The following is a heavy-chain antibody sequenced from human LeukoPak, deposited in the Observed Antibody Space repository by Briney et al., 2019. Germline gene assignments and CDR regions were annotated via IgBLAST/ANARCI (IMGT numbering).Heavy chain of an antibody. D-gene: IGHD6-13*01. CDR3: AISGFSYSSSSAYFDY. V-gene: IGHV4-59*01. CDR2: IYYSGST. CDR1: GGSISSYY. J-gene: IGHJ4*02. Sequence: SETLSLTCTVSGGSISSYYWSWLRQPPGKGLEWIGYIYYSGSTNYNPSLKSRVTISVDTSKNQSSLKLSSVTAADTAVYYCAISGFSYSSSSAYFDYWGQGTLVTVSS.